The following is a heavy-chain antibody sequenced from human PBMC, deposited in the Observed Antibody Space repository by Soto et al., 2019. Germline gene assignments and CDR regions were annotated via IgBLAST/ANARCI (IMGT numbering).Heavy chain of an antibody. J-gene: IGHJ4*02. D-gene: IGHD3-22*01. Sequence: VGSLRLSCAASGFTFSSYAMSWVRQAPGKGLEWVSAISGSGGSTYYADSVKGRFTISRDNSKNTLYLQMNSLRAEDTAVYYCAKAMVEDYYDSSGYYYFFDYWGQGTLVTVSP. V-gene: IGHV3-23*01. CDR2: ISGSGGST. CDR3: AKAMVEDYYDSSGYYYFFDY. CDR1: GFTFSSYA.